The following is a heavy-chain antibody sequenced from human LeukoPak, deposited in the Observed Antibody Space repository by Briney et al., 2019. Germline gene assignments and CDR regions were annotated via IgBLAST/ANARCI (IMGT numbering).Heavy chain of an antibody. D-gene: IGHD2-15*01. CDR3: ARSGRGLLDAFDI. J-gene: IGHJ3*02. CDR2: ISYDGSNK. CDR1: GFTFSSYA. V-gene: IGHV3-30-3*01. Sequence: GRSLRLSCEASGFTFSSYAIHWVRQAPGKGLEWVSVISYDGSNKYYADSVKGRFTISRDNSKNTLYLQMNSLRAEDTAVYYCARSGRGLLDAFDIWGQGTMVTVSS.